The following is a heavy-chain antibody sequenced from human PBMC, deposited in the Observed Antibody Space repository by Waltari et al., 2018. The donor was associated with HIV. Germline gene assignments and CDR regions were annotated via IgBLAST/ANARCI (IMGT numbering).Heavy chain of an antibody. CDR3: AKDRDSSGYYYVAPGYFDY. CDR2: ISGSGGST. J-gene: IGHJ4*02. V-gene: IGHV3-23*01. D-gene: IGHD3-22*01. CDR1: GFTFSSYA. Sequence: EVQLLESGGGLVQPGGSLRLSCAASGFTFSSYAMSWVRQAPGKGLEWVSAISGSGGSTYYADSVKGRFTISRDNSKNTLYLQMNSLRAEDTAVYYCAKDRDSSGYYYVAPGYFDYWGQGTLVTVSS.